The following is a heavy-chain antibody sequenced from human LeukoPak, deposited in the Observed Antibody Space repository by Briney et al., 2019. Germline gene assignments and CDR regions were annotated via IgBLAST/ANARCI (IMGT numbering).Heavy chain of an antibody. CDR1: GGSISSYY. Sequence: SETLSLTCTVSGGSISSYYWSWIRQPAGKGLEWIGRIYTSGSTNYNPSLKSRVTMSVDTSKNQFSLKLSSVTAADTAVYYCARTGEGTRSSTSCHRRKWGQGTLVTVSS. D-gene: IGHD2-2*01. J-gene: IGHJ4*02. CDR2: IYTSGST. V-gene: IGHV4-4*07. CDR3: ARTGEGTRSSTSCHRRK.